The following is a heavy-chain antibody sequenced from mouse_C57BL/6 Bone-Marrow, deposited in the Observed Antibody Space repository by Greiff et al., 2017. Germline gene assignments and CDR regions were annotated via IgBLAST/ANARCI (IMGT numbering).Heavy chain of an antibody. CDR3: ARRAPYYYGSSYGAMDY. CDR1: GYTFTSYW. Sequence: QVQLQQPGAELVKPGASVKLSCKASGYTFTSYWMHWVKQRPGQGLEWIGNINPSNGGTNYNEKFKSKATLTVDKSSSTAYMQLSSLTSEDSAVYYCARRAPYYYGSSYGAMDYWGQGTSVTVSS. J-gene: IGHJ4*01. D-gene: IGHD1-1*01. V-gene: IGHV1-53*01. CDR2: INPSNGGT.